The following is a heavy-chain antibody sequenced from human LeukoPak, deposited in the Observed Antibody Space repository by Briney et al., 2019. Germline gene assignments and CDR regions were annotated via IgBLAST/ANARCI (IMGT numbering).Heavy chain of an antibody. CDR3: AGRNYYDSSGYYKGEGYFDY. Sequence: SETLSLTCAVSGYSISRGYVWGWIRQPPGKGLEWIGSIYHSGSTYYNPSLTSRVTISVDTSKNQFSLKLSSVTAAGTAVYYCAGRNYYDSSGYYKGEGYFDYWGQGTLVTVSS. CDR2: IYHSGST. CDR1: GYSISRGYV. J-gene: IGHJ4*02. V-gene: IGHV4-38-2*01. D-gene: IGHD3-22*01.